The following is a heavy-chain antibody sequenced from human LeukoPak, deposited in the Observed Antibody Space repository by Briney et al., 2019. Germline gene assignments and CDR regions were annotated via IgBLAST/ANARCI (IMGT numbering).Heavy chain of an antibody. D-gene: IGHD6-13*01. V-gene: IGHV3-30*02. Sequence: TGGSLRLSCAASGFTFSSYGMHWVRQAPGKGLEWVAVIWYDGSNKYYADSVKGRFTISRDNSKNTLYLQMNSLRAEDTAVYYCAKDISGSSWYVALGYWGQGTLVTVSS. CDR3: AKDISGSSWYVALGY. CDR1: GFTFSSYG. J-gene: IGHJ4*02. CDR2: IWYDGSNK.